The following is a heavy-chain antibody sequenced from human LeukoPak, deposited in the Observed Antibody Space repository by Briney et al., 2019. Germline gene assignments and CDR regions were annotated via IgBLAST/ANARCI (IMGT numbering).Heavy chain of an antibody. J-gene: IGHJ4*02. CDR1: GFIVSSNF. CDR3: ARVYSSYDRGYYFDY. D-gene: IGHD6-6*01. Sequence: GGSLRLSCAASGFIVSSNFMNWVRQAPGKGLEWVANIKQDGSEKYYVDSVKGRFTISRDNAKNSLYLQMNSLRAEDTAVYYCARVYSSYDRGYYFDYWGQGTLVTVSS. V-gene: IGHV3-7*01. CDR2: IKQDGSEK.